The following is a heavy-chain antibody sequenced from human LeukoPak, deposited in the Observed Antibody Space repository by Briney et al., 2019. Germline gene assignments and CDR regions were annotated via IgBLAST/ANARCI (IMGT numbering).Heavy chain of an antibody. V-gene: IGHV1-18*01. CDR3: ARNPEVVQAAMPGFDP. CDR1: GYTFTSYG. J-gene: IGHJ5*02. Sequence: ASVKVSCKASGYTFTSYGISWVRQAPGQGLEWMGWISAYNGNTNYAQKLQGRVTMTTDTSTSTAYMELRSLRSDDTAVYYCARNPEVVQAAMPGFDPGGKEPRVTVS. CDR2: ISAYNGNT. D-gene: IGHD2-2*01.